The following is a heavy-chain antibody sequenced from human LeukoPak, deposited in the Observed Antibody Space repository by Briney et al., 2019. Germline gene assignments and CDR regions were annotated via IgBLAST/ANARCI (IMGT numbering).Heavy chain of an antibody. J-gene: IGHJ3*02. V-gene: IGHV4-59*01. Sequence: PSETLSLTCTVSGDSISTYYWSWIRQPPGKGLEWIGYIYYSGSTNYNPSLKSRVTISVDTSKNKFSLNLSSMTAADTAVYYCARAIVVVATARNTFDMWGQGTMVTVSS. CDR2: IYYSGST. D-gene: IGHD2-15*01. CDR3: ARAIVVVATARNTFDM. CDR1: GDSISTYY.